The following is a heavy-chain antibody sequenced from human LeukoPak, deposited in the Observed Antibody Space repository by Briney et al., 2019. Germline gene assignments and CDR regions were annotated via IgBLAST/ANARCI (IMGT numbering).Heavy chain of an antibody. D-gene: IGHD1-26*01. CDR3: ASEWELCY. V-gene: IGHV3-66*02. CDR2: IYSGGST. J-gene: IGHJ4*02. Sequence: GALRLSCAASGFTDSSNYMSWVRQAPGKGLEWVSVIYSGGSTYYADYVTGRLTISRDNSKNTLYLQMNSLRAEDTAVYYCASEWELCYWGQGTLVTVSS. CDR1: GFTDSSNY.